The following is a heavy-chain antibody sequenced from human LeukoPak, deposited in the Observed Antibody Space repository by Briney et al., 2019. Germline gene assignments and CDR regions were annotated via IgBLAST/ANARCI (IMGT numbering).Heavy chain of an antibody. J-gene: IGHJ5*02. CDR3: ARHSSVLGNWFDP. CDR2: IYYSGST. D-gene: IGHD2-15*01. CDR1: GASISSYY. V-gene: IGHV4-39*01. Sequence: PSETLSLTCTVSGASISSYYWGWIRQPPGKGLEWIGSIYYSGSTYYNPSLKSRVTISVDTSKNQFSLKLSSVTAADTAVYYCARHSSVLGNWFDPWGQGTLVTVSS.